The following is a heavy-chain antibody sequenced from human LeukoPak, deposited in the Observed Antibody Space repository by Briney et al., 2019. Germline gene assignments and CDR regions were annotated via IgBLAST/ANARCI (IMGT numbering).Heavy chain of an antibody. CDR1: GGSISSYY. CDR2: IYYSGST. CDR3: ARHFAFSYYYMDV. V-gene: IGHV4-59*08. J-gene: IGHJ6*03. Sequence: SETLSLTCTVAGGSISSYYWSWIRQPPGKGLEWIGYIYYSGSTNYNPSLKSRVTISVDTSKNQFSLKLSSVTAADTAVYYCARHFAFSYYYMDVWGKGTTVTVSS.